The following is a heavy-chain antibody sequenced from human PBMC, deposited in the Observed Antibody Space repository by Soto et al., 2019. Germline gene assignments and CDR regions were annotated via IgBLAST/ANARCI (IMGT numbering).Heavy chain of an antibody. V-gene: IGHV1-8*01. CDR1: GYTFTSYD. J-gene: IGHJ5*02. CDR2: MNPNSGNT. D-gene: IGHD3-9*01. Sequence: ASVKVSCKASGYTFTSYDINWVRQATGQGLEWMGWMNPNSGNTGYAQKFQGRVTMTRNTSISTAYMELSSLRSEDTAVYYCARGGYDILTGYPNWFDPWGQGTLVTVSS. CDR3: ARGGYDILTGYPNWFDP.